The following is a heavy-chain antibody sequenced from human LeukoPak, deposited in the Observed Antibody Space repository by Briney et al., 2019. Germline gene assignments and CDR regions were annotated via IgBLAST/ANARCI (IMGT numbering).Heavy chain of an antibody. D-gene: IGHD3-10*01. V-gene: IGHV3-20*01. Sequence: GGSLRLSCAASGFTFDYGMSWVRQAPGKGLEWVSGINRNGDSTGYADSVKGRFTISRDSAKNSLYLQMNSLRAEDTALYHCARGSGSASPYYFDYWGQGTLVTVSS. J-gene: IGHJ4*02. CDR2: INRNGDST. CDR3: ARGSGSASPYYFDY. CDR1: GFTFDYG.